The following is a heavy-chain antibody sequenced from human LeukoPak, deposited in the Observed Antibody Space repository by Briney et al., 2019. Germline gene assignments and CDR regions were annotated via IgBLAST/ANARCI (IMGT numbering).Heavy chain of an antibody. CDR1: GGSISGYY. Sequence: PSETLSLTCTVSGGSISGYYWSCIRQPAGKGLEWIGRIYASGRTNYNPSLRSRVTMSIDTPKNQFSLRLKSMTAADTAVYYCARDTAYDRNYYYGMDVWGQGTTVTVSS. J-gene: IGHJ6*02. V-gene: IGHV4-4*07. D-gene: IGHD3-22*01. CDR2: IYASGRT. CDR3: ARDTAYDRNYYYGMDV.